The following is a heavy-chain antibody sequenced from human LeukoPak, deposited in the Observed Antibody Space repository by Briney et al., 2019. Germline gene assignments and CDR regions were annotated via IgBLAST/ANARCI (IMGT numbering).Heavy chain of an antibody. CDR3: ARDTVWFGELFGFDP. V-gene: IGHV3-53*01. Sequence: GGSLRLSCAASGFTFSRYAMSWVRQAPGKGLEWVSVIYSGGSTYYADSVKGRFTISRDNSKNTLYLQMNSLRAEDTAVYYCARDTVWFGELFGFDPWGQGTLVTVSS. D-gene: IGHD3-10*01. CDR2: IYSGGST. CDR1: GFTFSRYA. J-gene: IGHJ5*02.